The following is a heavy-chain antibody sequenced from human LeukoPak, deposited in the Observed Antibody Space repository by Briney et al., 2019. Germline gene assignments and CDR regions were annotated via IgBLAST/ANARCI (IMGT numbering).Heavy chain of an antibody. J-gene: IGHJ4*02. Sequence: SETLPLTGTVSGGSINSYYWSWIGQPPGKELEWIAYIYYSGSTSYNPSLKSRVTISVDTSKNQFSLKLNSVTAADTAMYYCARLFHPALSGNYPFDYWGQGTLVTVSS. CDR3: ARLFHPALSGNYPFDY. V-gene: IGHV4-59*01. CDR1: GGSINSYY. CDR2: IYYSGST. D-gene: IGHD1-26*01.